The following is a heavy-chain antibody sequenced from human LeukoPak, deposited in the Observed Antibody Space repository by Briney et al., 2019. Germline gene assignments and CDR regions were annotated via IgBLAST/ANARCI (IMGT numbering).Heavy chain of an antibody. V-gene: IGHV4-39*07. CDR1: GGSISSSSYY. Sequence: SETLSLTCTVSGGSISSSSYYWGWIRQPPGKGLEWIGSIYYSGGTYYNPSLKSRLTISVDTSKNQFSLKLSSVTAADTAVYYCARDGGSGYYYVWGQGTLVTVSS. J-gene: IGHJ4*02. CDR3: ARDGGSGYYYV. D-gene: IGHD3-22*01. CDR2: IYYSGGT.